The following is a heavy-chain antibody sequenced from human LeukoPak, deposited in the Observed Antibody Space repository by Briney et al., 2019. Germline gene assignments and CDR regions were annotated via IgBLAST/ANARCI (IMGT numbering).Heavy chain of an antibody. D-gene: IGHD6-19*01. CDR3: AKGGRTAVAGTSLGY. CDR2: ISSEGSNK. V-gene: IGHV3-30*18. J-gene: IGHJ4*02. Sequence: GGSLRLSCAASGFTFSSYGMHWVRQAPGKGLEWVAVISSEGSNKYHADSVKGRFTISRDNSKNTLFLQMNSLRAEDTAVYYCAKGGRTAVAGTSLGYWGQGTLVTVSS. CDR1: GFTFSSYG.